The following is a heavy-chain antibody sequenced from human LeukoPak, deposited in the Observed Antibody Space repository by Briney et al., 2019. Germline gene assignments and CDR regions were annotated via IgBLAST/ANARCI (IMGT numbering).Heavy chain of an antibody. CDR3: ARHVEFCSSTSCYVFDY. CDR1: GYSISSGYY. Sequence: SETLSLTCAVSGYSISSGYYWGWIRQPPGKGLEWVGSIYHSGSTYYNPSLKSRVTISVDTSKNQFSLKLSSVTAADTAVYYCARHVEFCSSTSCYVFDYWGQVTLVTVSS. D-gene: IGHD2-2*01. CDR2: IYHSGST. J-gene: IGHJ4*02. V-gene: IGHV4-38-2*01.